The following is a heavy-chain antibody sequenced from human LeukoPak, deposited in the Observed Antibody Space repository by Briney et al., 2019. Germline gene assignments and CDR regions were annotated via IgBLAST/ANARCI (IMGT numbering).Heavy chain of an antibody. J-gene: IGHJ6*02. CDR1: GFTFSSYG. CDR3: ARAESYYYGMDV. Sequence: GGSLRLSCAASGFTFSSYGMHWVRQAAGKGMESVSAISSNGGSTYYANSVKGRFTISRDNSKNTLYLQMGSLRAEDMAVYYCARAESYYYGMDVWGQGTTVTVSS. V-gene: IGHV3-64*01. CDR2: ISSNGGST.